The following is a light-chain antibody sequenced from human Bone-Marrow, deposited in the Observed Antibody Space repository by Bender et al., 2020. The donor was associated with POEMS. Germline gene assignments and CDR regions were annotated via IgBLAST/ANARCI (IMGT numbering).Light chain of an antibody. J-gene: IGLJ2*01. CDR1: SSNSGSNT. CDR2: SNN. Sequence: QSVLTQPPSASGTPGQRVTISCSGSSSNSGSNTVNWYQQFPGTAPKLLIYSNNQRPSGIPERISGYTSGTTATLTISGVEAEDEADYYCQSEAPSSVVFGGGTKLTVL. CDR3: QSEAPSSVV. V-gene: IGLV1-44*01.